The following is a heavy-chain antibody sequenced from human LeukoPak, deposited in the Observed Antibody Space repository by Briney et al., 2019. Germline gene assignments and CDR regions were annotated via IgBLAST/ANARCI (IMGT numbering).Heavy chain of an antibody. V-gene: IGHV4-34*01. CDR2: INHSGST. CDR3: ARAEGFLYYYYYMDV. Sequence: SETLSLTCAVYGGSFSGYYWSWIRQPPGKGLEWIGEINHSGSTNYNPSLKSRVTISVDTSKNQFSLKLSSVTAADTAVYYCARAEGFLYYYYYMDVWGKGTTVTVSS. CDR1: GGSFSGYY. J-gene: IGHJ6*03. D-gene: IGHD2/OR15-2a*01.